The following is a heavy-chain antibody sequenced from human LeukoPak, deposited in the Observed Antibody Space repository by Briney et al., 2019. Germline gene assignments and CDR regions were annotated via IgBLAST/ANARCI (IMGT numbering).Heavy chain of an antibody. CDR1: GFTFSSYE. J-gene: IGHJ4*02. Sequence: GGSLRLSCAASGFTFSSYEMNWVRQTPGKGLERLSYISSSGTTIKYADSVKGRFTISRDNAKNSLYLQVNSLRAEDTAVYYCARIMIPVTTSDYWGQGTLVTVSS. D-gene: IGHD4-17*01. CDR2: ISSSGTTI. V-gene: IGHV3-48*03. CDR3: ARIMIPVTTSDY.